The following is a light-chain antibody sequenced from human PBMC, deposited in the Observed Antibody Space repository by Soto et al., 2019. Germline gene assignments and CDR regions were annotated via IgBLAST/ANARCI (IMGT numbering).Light chain of an antibody. CDR2: GAS. CDR1: QSVSSNY. Sequence: IALTESPCTLSLSPGERATLSCRASQSVSSNYLAWYQHKPGQAPRLLIYGASSRATGIPDRFSGSGSGTDFTLTIGRLEPEDFAVYYCHQYGISPPRTFGQGTKVDIK. V-gene: IGKV3-20*01. CDR3: HQYGISPPRT. J-gene: IGKJ1*01.